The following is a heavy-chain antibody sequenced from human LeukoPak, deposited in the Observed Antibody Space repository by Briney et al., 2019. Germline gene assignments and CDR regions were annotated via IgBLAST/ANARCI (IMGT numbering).Heavy chain of an antibody. CDR2: ISAYNGNT. J-gene: IGHJ5*02. V-gene: IGHV1-18*04. D-gene: IGHD3-3*01. CDR3: ARVGVGNWFDP. CDR1: GYTFTSYY. Sequence: ASVKVSCKASGYTFTSYYMHWVRQAPGQGLEWMGWISAYNGNTNYAQKLQGRVTMTTDTSTSTAYMELRSLRSDDTAVYYCARVGVGNWFDPWGQGTLVTVSS.